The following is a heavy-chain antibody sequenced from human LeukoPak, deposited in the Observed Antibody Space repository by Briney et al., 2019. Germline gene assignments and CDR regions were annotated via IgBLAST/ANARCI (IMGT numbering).Heavy chain of an antibody. CDR2: INSDGSST. V-gene: IGHV3-74*01. CDR1: GFTFRSHW. D-gene: IGHD1-26*01. J-gene: IGHJ4*02. Sequence: QPGGSLRLSCAASGFTFRSHWMHWVRQAPGKGLVWVSRINSDGSSTIYADSVKGRFTISRDNAKNTLYLQMNSLRAEDTAVYSCASTPRYGGTYPDYWGQGTLVIVSS. CDR3: ASTPRYGGTYPDY.